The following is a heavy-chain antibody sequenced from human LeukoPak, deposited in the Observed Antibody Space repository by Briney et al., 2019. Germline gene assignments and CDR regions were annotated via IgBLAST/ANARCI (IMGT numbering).Heavy chain of an antibody. CDR2: ISYDGGNK. Sequence: GGSLRLSCAASGFTFSRSAMHWVRQAPGKGLEWVAIISYDGGNKYYADSVKGRFTISRDNSKNTLYLQMNSLRAEDTAVYYCARTTSVSYVGDAFDIWGQGTMVTVSS. J-gene: IGHJ3*02. CDR3: ARTTSVSYVGDAFDI. V-gene: IGHV3-30*04. CDR1: GFTFSRSA. D-gene: IGHD1-26*01.